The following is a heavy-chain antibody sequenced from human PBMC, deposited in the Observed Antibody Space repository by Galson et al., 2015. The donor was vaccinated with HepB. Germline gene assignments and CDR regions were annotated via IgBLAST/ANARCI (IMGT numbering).Heavy chain of an antibody. CDR3: ARAKPPAAGTVPPPWFDP. CDR1: GFTFSSYS. V-gene: IGHV3-21*01. J-gene: IGHJ5*02. CDR2: ISSSSSYI. D-gene: IGHD6-13*01. Sequence: SLRLSCAASGFTFSSYSMNWVRQAPGKGLEWVSSISSSSSYIYYADSVKGRFTISRDNAKNSLYLQMNSLRAEDTAVYYCARAKPPAAGTVPPPWFDPWGQGTLVTVSS.